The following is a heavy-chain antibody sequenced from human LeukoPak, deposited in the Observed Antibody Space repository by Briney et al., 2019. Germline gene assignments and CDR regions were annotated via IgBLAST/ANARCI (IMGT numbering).Heavy chain of an antibody. J-gene: IGHJ4*02. Sequence: GCLRLSCAASGFTFSSYGMHWVRQAPGKGLEWVALIWYGGGNKYYADSVKGRFTISRDNSKNTLYLQMNSLRAEDTAVYYCARDRIADHLEWGQGTLVTVSS. CDR1: GFTFSSYG. D-gene: IGHD6-13*01. CDR3: ARDRIADHLE. CDR2: IWYGGGNK. V-gene: IGHV3-33*08.